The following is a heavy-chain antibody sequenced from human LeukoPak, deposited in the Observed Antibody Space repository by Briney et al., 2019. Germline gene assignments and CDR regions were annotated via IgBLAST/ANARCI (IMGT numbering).Heavy chain of an antibody. V-gene: IGHV3-53*01. CDR2: IYSGGST. Sequence: GGSLRLSCAASGFTVSSNYMSWVRQAPGKGLEWVSTIYSGGSTYYADSLKGRVTVSRDNSKNTLYLQMNNLRAEDTTVYYCAKIQMAAVFEFWGQGTLVTVSS. D-gene: IGHD5-24*01. J-gene: IGHJ4*02. CDR1: GFTVSSNY. CDR3: AKIQMAAVFEF.